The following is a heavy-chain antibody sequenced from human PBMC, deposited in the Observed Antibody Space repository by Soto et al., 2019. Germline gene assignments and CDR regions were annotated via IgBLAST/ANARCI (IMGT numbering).Heavy chain of an antibody. CDR1: GYTFINYH. V-gene: IGHV1-18*01. Sequence: VQLVQSGGEVKKPGASGTVSCKASGYTFINYHITWVRQAPGQGLEWMAWINTYNGMTDYAQRFQGRVTMTRDISTSTAYMELRNLGSDDTAVYFCAKSPRGEMATDWAQGTLVTVSS. J-gene: IGHJ4*02. CDR2: INTYNGMT. D-gene: IGHD5-12*01. CDR3: AKSPRGEMATD.